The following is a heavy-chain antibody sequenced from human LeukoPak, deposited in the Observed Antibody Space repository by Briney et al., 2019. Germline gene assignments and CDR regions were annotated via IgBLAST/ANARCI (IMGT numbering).Heavy chain of an antibody. CDR2: INHSGST. D-gene: IGHD6-13*01. J-gene: IGHJ4*02. CDR3: ARGIRIAAPYFDY. V-gene: IGHV4-34*01. CDR1: GGSISSYY. Sequence: SETLSLTCTVSGGSISSYYWSWIRQPPGKGLEWIGEINHSGSTNYNPSLKSRVTISVDTSKNQFSLKLSSVTAADTAVYYCARGIRIAAPYFDYWGQGTLVTVSS.